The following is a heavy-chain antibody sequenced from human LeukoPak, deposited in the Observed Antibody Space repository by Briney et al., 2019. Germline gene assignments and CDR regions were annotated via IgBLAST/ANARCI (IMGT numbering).Heavy chain of an antibody. D-gene: IGHD1-14*01. Sequence: SETLSLTCTVSGGSISSSSYYWGWIRQPPGKGLEWIGSIYYSGSTYYNPSLKSRVTISVDTSKNQFSLKLSSVTAADTAVYYCARRTDGFDPWGQGTLVTVSS. CDR3: ARRTDGFDP. CDR2: IYYSGST. V-gene: IGHV4-39*01. J-gene: IGHJ5*02. CDR1: GGSISSSSYY.